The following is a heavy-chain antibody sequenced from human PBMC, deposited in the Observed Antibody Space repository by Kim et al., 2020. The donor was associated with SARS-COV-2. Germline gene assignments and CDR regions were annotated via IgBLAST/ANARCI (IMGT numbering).Heavy chain of an antibody. D-gene: IGHD5-18*01. V-gene: IGHV1-3*01. Sequence: KYSQKFQGRVTITRDTSASTAYMELSSLRSEDTAVYYCARLGSSYGSRYWGQGTLVTVSS. CDR3: ARLGSSYGSRY. J-gene: IGHJ4*02.